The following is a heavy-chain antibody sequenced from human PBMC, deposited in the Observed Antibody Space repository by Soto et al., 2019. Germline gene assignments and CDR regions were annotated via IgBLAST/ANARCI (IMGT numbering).Heavy chain of an antibody. J-gene: IGHJ6*03. CDR3: ARGYYYMDV. CDR1: GFTFSSYA. CDR2: ITTSGAST. Sequence: EVQLLESGGGLVQPGGSLRLSCAASGFTFSSYAMNWVRQTPGRGLEWVLTITTSGASTYSADSVKGRFTISRDNSKNTLYLQMNSLRAEDTAVYYCARGYYYMDVWGKGTTVTVSS. V-gene: IGHV3-23*01.